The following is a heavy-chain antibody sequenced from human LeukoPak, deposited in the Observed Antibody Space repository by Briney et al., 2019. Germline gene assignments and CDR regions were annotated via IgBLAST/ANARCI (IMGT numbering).Heavy chain of an antibody. CDR3: ARDRSYDYVWGSYRPDAFDI. CDR2: MNPNSGNT. V-gene: IGHV1-8*01. D-gene: IGHD3-16*02. CDR1: GYTFTSYD. J-gene: IGHJ3*02. Sequence: ASVKVSCKASGYTFTSYDINWVRQATGQGLEWMGWMNPNSGNTGYAQKFQGRVTMTRNTSISTAYMELSSLRSEDTAVYYCARDRSYDYVWGSYRPDAFDIWGQGTMVTVSS.